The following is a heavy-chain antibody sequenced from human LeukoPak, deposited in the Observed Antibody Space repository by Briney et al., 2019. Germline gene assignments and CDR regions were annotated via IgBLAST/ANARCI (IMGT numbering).Heavy chain of an antibody. V-gene: IGHV3-23*01. J-gene: IGHJ4*02. CDR1: GFMFSNYV. CDR3: AKGGRGTYYSDS. Sequence: GGSLRLSCTAAGFMFSNYVMYWVRQAPGKGLEWVSVISASGGTTDYADSVKGRFTISRDNSKNTLYLQMNSLRAEDTAVYYCAKGGRGTYYSDSWGQGTLVTVFS. CDR2: ISASGGTT. D-gene: IGHD3-16*01.